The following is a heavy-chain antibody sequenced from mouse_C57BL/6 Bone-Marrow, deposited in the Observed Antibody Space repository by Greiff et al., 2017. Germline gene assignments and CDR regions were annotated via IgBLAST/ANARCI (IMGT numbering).Heavy chain of an antibody. J-gene: IGHJ4*01. D-gene: IGHD1-1*01. Sequence: QVQLQQPGAELVKPGASVKLSCKASGYTFTSYWMHWVKQRPGRGLEWIGRIDPNSGGTTYNEKFKSKATLTVDKPSSTAYMQLSSLASEDSTVYYCAKNYGSSSYYYAMDYWGQGTSVTVSS. CDR1: GYTFTSYW. V-gene: IGHV1-72*01. CDR2: IDPNSGGT. CDR3: AKNYGSSSYYYAMDY.